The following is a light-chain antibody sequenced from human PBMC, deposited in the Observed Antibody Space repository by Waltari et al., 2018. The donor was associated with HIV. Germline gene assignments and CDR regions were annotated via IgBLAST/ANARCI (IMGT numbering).Light chain of an antibody. CDR2: KAS. CDR3: QQYNSYPWT. J-gene: IGKJ1*01. V-gene: IGKV1-5*03. Sequence: DIQMTQSPSTLSASVGYRVTVTCRASQGVNTWLAWYQQSPGKAPKLLISKASSLPSGVPSRFSGSGSGTEFTLTITSLQPDDFAMYYCQQYNSYPWTFGQGTKLDIK. CDR1: QGVNTW.